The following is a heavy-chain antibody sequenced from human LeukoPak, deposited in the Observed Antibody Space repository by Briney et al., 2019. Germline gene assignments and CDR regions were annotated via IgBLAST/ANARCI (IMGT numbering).Heavy chain of an antibody. D-gene: IGHD4-11*01. CDR2: VYYTGST. J-gene: IGHJ4*02. Sequence: TSETLSLTCTVSGGSISSSAYFWVWIRQPPGKGLEWIGSVYYTGSTYYTPSLKSRATTSIDTSRNQFSLKLSSVTAADMAIYYCARQRAYSDYVSDWGQGTLVTVSS. V-gene: IGHV4-39*01. CDR1: GGSISSSAYF. CDR3: ARQRAYSDYVSD.